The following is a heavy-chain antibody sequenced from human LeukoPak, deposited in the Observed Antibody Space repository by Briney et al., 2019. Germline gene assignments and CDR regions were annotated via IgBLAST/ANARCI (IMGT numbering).Heavy chain of an antibody. V-gene: IGHV3-21*06. CDR1: EFIFSSYN. D-gene: IGHD3-9*01. J-gene: IGHJ5*02. CDR2: INPNGDYI. CDR3: ARGIGYFDWLFFS. Sequence: PGGSLRLSCAASEFIFSSYNMNWVRQAPGKGLEWVSSINPNGDYIYYADSVKGRFTISRDNAKNSLYLQMTSLKAEDTAVYFCARGIGYFDWLFFSWGQGTLLTVSS.